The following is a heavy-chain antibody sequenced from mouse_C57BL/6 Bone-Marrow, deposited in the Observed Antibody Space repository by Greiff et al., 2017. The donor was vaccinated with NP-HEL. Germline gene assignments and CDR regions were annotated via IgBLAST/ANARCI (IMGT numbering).Heavy chain of an antibody. CDR1: GYTFTSYG. CDR3: AREYYGSSYCY. J-gene: IGHJ2*01. Sequence: VKLMESGAELARPGASVKLSCKASGYTFTSYGISWVKQRTGQGLEWIGEIYPRSGNTYYNEKFKGKATLTADKSSSTAYMELRSLTSEDSAVYFCAREYYGSSYCYWGQGTTLTVSS. V-gene: IGHV1-81*01. CDR2: IYPRSGNT. D-gene: IGHD1-1*01.